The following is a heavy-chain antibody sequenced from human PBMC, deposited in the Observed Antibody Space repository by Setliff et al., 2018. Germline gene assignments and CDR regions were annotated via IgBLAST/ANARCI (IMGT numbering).Heavy chain of an antibody. D-gene: IGHD1-1*01. Sequence: LSLTCAVYGGSFSGYYWSWIRQAPGKGLEWVSYMSSSSSYIYYADSVKGRFTISRDNAKNSLYLQMNSLRVEDTAVYYCARQYNDYYYYYMDVWGRGTTVTVSS. CDR3: ARQYNDYYYYYMDV. J-gene: IGHJ6*03. CDR2: MSSSSSYI. V-gene: IGHV3-11*06. CDR1: GGSFSGYY.